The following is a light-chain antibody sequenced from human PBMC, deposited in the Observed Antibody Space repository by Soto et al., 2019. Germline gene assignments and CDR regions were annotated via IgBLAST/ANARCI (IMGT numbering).Light chain of an antibody. CDR3: VTWDSSLSAAV. J-gene: IGLJ2*01. V-gene: IGLV1-51*01. Sequence: QSVLTQPPSVSAAPGQTVTISCSGSSSNVQNNYVSWHQQLPGAAPKLLIYGNNKRPSGIPDRFSGSKSGATATLGITGLQTGDAADHYCVTWDSSLSAAVFGGGTQLTVL. CDR2: GNN. CDR1: SSNVQNNY.